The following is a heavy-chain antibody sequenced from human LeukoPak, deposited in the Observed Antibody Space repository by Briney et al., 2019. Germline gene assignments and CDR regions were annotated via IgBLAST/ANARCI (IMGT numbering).Heavy chain of an antibody. J-gene: IGHJ6*02. CDR2: IYYSGST. D-gene: IGHD6-19*01. Sequence: SETLSLTCTVSGGSISSYYWSWIRQPPGKGLEWIRYIYYSGSTNYNPSLKSRVTISVDTSKNQFSLKLSSVTAADTAVYYCARLPYSSGWDYYYGMDVWGQGTTVTVSS. CDR1: GGSISSYY. V-gene: IGHV4-59*01. CDR3: ARLPYSSGWDYYYGMDV.